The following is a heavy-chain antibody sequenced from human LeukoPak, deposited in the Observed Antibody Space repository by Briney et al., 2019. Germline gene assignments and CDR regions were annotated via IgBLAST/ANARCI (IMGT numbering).Heavy chain of an antibody. Sequence: ASVKVSCKASGGTFSSYAISWVQQAPGQGLEWMGGIIPIFGTANYAQKFQGRVTITADESTSTAYMELSSLRSEDTAVYYCAREGAHIQAIDYWGQGTLVTVSS. CDR3: AREGAHIQAIDY. CDR1: GGTFSSYA. J-gene: IGHJ4*02. D-gene: IGHD2-21*01. CDR2: IIPIFGTA. V-gene: IGHV1-69*13.